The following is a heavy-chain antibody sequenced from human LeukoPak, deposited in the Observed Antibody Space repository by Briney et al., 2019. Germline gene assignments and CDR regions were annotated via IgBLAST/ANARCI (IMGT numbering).Heavy chain of an antibody. D-gene: IGHD4-11*01. J-gene: IGHJ5*02. Sequence: SSQTLSLICTVSGGAILSYYWSWIRQPPGKGLEWIVYISYSRSTNYNPSLKSRVTISVDTSKNQFSLRLSSVTAADTAVYYCARVPTEFWFEPWGQGTLVTVSS. V-gene: IGHV4-59*01. CDR1: GGAILSYY. CDR3: ARVPTEFWFEP. CDR2: ISYSRST.